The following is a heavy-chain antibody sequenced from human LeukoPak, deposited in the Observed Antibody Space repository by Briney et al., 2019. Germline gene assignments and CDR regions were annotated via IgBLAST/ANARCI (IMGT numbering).Heavy chain of an antibody. J-gene: IGHJ3*02. CDR3: TTEPGHHEPDAFDI. V-gene: IGHV3-15*01. D-gene: IGHD1-14*01. Sequence: GGSLRLSCAASGFTFSNAWMSWVRQAPGKGLEWVGRIKSKTDGGTTDYAARVKGRFTISRDDSKNTLYLQMNSLKTEDTAVYYCTTEPGHHEPDAFDIWGQGTMVTVSS. CDR2: IKSKTDGGTT. CDR1: GFTFSNAW.